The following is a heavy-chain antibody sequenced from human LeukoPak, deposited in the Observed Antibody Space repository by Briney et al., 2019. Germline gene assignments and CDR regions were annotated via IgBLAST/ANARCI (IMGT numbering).Heavy chain of an antibody. CDR3: ARQPEAADHFDY. J-gene: IGHJ4*02. D-gene: IGHD6-25*01. V-gene: IGHV4-39*01. Sequence: SETLSLTCTVSGGSISSSSYYWGWIRQPPGKGLEWIGSIYYSGSTYYNPSLKSRVTISVDTSKNQFSLKLSSVTAADTAVYYCARQPEAADHFDYWGQGTLVTVSS. CDR1: GGSISSSSYY. CDR2: IYYSGST.